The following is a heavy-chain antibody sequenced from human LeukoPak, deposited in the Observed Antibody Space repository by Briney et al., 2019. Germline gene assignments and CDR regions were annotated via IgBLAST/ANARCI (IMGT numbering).Heavy chain of an antibody. J-gene: IGHJ4*02. CDR1: GGSISSYY. Sequence: SETLSLTCTVSGGSISSYYWSWIRQPPGKGLEWIGYIYYSGSTNYNPSLKSRVTISVDTSKNQFSLKLSSVAAADTAVYYCATSSDTASAYWGQGTLVTVSS. V-gene: IGHV4-59*08. CDR3: ATSSDTASAY. CDR2: IYYSGST. D-gene: IGHD5-18*01.